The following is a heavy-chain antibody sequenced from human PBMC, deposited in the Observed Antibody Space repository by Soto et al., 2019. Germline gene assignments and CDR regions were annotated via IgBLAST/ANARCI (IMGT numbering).Heavy chain of an antibody. Sequence: QVQLVQSGAEVKKPGASVKVSCKASGYTFTGYYMHWVRQAPGQGLEWMGWINPNSGGTNYAQKFQGWVTMTRDTSISTAYMELSRLRSDDTAVYYCARAPVPGTGWWYFDLWGRGTLVTVSS. J-gene: IGHJ2*01. CDR2: INPNSGGT. D-gene: IGHD6-19*01. V-gene: IGHV1-2*04. CDR3: ARAPVPGTGWWYFDL. CDR1: GYTFTGYY.